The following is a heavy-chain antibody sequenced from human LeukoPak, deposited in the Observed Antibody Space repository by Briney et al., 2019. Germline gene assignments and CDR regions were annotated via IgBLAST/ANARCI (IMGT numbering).Heavy chain of an antibody. Sequence: SVKVSCKASGGTFSSYAISWVRQAPGQGLEWMGRIIPILGIANYAQKFQGRVTITADKSTSTAYMELSSLRSEDTAVYYCARDLLDIVATIGGGGYWGQGTLVTVSS. D-gene: IGHD5-12*01. CDR3: ARDLLDIVATIGGGGY. V-gene: IGHV1-69*04. CDR2: IIPILGIA. CDR1: GGTFSSYA. J-gene: IGHJ4*02.